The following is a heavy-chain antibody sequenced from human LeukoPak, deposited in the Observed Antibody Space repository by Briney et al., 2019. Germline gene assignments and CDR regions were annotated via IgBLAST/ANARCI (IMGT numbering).Heavy chain of an antibody. CDR3: AKSPLQYCSGGSCYAMLFDY. CDR1: GFTFSSYA. V-gene: IGHV3-23*01. CDR2: ISGSGGST. Sequence: GSLRLSCAASGFTFSSYAMSWVRQAPGKGLEWVSAISGSGGSTYYADSVKGRFTISRDNSKNTLYLQMNSLRAEDTAVYYCAKSPLQYCSGGSCYAMLFDYWGQGTLVTVSS. J-gene: IGHJ4*02. D-gene: IGHD2-15*01.